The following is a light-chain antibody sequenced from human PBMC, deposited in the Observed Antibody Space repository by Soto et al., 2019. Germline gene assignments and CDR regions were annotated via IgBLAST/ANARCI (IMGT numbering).Light chain of an antibody. J-gene: IGLJ2*01. V-gene: IGLV2-23*01. Sequence: QSALTQPASVSGSPGQSITISRTGTSSDVGSYNLVSWYQQHPGKAPKLMIYEGSKRPSGVSNRFSGSKSGNTASLTIPGLQAEDEADYYCCSYAGSPYVVFGGGTKLTVL. CDR2: EGS. CDR1: SSDVGSYNL. CDR3: CSYAGSPYVV.